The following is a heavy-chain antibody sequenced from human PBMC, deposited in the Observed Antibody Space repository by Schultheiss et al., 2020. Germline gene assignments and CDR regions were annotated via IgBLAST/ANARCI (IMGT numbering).Heavy chain of an antibody. Sequence: GESLKISCKASGYTFTGYYMHWVRQDPGQGLEWMGRINPNSGGTNYAQKFQGRVTMTRDTSISTAYMELSRLRSDDTAVYYCARGQWLGLTNPFDYWGQGTLVTVSS. CDR2: INPNSGGT. CDR3: ARGQWLGLTNPFDY. J-gene: IGHJ4*02. D-gene: IGHD6-19*01. V-gene: IGHV1-2*06. CDR1: GYTFTGYY.